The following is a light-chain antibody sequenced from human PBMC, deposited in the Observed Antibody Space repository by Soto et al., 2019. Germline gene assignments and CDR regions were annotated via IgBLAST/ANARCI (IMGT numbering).Light chain of an antibody. V-gene: IGLV1-44*01. CDR2: TDD. CDR3: AAWDDSLNGPWV. J-gene: IGLJ1*01. Sequence: QSVLTQPPSASGTPGQRVTISCSGTSPNIGSNTVSWYQQLPGTAPKLLIHTDDQRPSGVPDRFSGSKSGTSASLAISGLQSEDEAEYYCAAWDDSLNGPWVFGTGTQLTVL. CDR1: SPNIGSNT.